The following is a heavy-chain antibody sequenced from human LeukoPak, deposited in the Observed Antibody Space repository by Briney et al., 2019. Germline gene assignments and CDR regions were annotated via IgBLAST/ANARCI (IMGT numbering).Heavy chain of an antibody. J-gene: IGHJ4*02. V-gene: IGHV5-51*01. CDR2: IYPSDSDT. CDR3: ARQTTVDIVAYTDY. CDR1: GYSFTNYW. Sequence: GESLKISCKDSGYSFTNYWIGWVRQMPGKGLEWMGIIYPSDSDTRYSPSFQGQVTISADKSISTAYLQWSSLKASDTAIYYCARQTTVDIVAYTDYWGQGTLVSVSS. D-gene: IGHD5-12*01.